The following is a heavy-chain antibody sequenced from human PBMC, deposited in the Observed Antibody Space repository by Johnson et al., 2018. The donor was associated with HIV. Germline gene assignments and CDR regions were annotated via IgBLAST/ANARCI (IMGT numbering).Heavy chain of an antibody. J-gene: IGHJ3*02. CDR1: GFTFSNYP. D-gene: IGHD5-18*01. CDR3: AKSRGGYSYCYDAFDI. Sequence: QVQLVESGGGVVRPGRSLRLSCAASGFTFSNYPMHWVRQAPGKGLVWVSRINSDGSSTTYADSVKGRFTISRDNSKKTLFLQMNSLRTEDTALYYCAKSRGGYSYCYDAFDIWGQGTMVTVSS. CDR2: INSDGSST. V-gene: IGHV3-NL1*01.